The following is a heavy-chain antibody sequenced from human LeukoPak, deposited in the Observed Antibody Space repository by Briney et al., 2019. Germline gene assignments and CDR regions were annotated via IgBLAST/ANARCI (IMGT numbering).Heavy chain of an antibody. D-gene: IGHD6-6*01. CDR3: ASGYSSSSLIPFDY. V-gene: IGHV3-74*01. CDR1: GFTFSSYL. CDR2: ITSDGSST. J-gene: IGHJ4*02. Sequence: GGSLRLSCAASGFTFSSYLMHWVRQAPGKGLVWVSRITSDGSSTYYADSVKGRFTISRDNAKNTLYLQMNSLRAEDTAVYYCASGYSSSSLIPFDYWGQGIRVTVSS.